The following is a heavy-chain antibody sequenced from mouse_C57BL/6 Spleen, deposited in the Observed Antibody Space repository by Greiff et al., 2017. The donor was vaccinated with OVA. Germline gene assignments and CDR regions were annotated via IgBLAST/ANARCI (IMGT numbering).Heavy chain of an antibody. CDR1: GYAFSSSW. CDR2: IYPGDGDT. D-gene: IGHD2-1*01. V-gene: IGHV1-82*01. J-gene: IGHJ4*01. Sequence: QVQLKQSGPELVKPGASVKISCKASGYAFSSSWMNWVKQRPGTGLEWIGRIYPGDGDTNYNGKFKGKATLTADKSSSTAYMQLSSLTSEDSAVYCCARSFYYGNYEAAMDYWGQGTSVTVSS. CDR3: ARSFYYGNYEAAMDY.